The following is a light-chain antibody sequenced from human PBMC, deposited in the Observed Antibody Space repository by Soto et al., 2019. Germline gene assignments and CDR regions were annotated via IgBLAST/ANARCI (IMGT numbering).Light chain of an antibody. CDR2: DVS. CDR1: RSDVGVYNY. Sequence: QSALTQPASVSGSPGQSITISCTGTRSDVGVYNYVSWYQQHPGKAPKVIIYDVSYRPSGVSNRFSASKSGNTASLTISGLRAEDEADYYCSSYTSRSTLVFGGGTKLTVL. J-gene: IGLJ2*01. V-gene: IGLV2-14*01. CDR3: SSYTSRSTLV.